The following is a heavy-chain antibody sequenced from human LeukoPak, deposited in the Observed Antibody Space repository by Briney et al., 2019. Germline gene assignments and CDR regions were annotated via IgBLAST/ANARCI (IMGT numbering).Heavy chain of an antibody. CDR2: INPNSGGT. CDR3: ARSYSSSWYNWFDP. V-gene: IGHV1-2*04. CDR1: GYTFTGYY. Sequence: ASVKVSCRASGYTFTGYYMHWVRQAPGQGLEWMGWINPNSGGTNYAQKFQGWVTMTRDTSISTAYMELSRLRSDDTAVYYCARSYSSSWYNWFDPWGQGTLVTVSS. J-gene: IGHJ5*02. D-gene: IGHD6-13*01.